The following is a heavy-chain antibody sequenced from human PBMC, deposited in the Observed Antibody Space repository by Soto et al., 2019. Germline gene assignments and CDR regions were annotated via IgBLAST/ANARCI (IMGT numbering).Heavy chain of an antibody. CDR3: ARGGGCSSTSCHPRVRGVIED. J-gene: IGHJ4*02. CDR2: INHSGST. D-gene: IGHD2-2*01. CDR1: GGSFSGYY. Sequence: LSLTFAVYGGSFSGYYWSWIRQPPGKGLEWIGEINHSGSTNYNPSLKSRVTISVDTSKNQFSLKLSSVTAADTAVYYCARGGGCSSTSCHPRVRGVIEDWGQGTLVTVSS. V-gene: IGHV4-34*01.